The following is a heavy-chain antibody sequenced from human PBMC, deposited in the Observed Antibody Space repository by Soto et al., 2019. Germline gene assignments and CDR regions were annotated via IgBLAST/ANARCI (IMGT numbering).Heavy chain of an antibody. J-gene: IGHJ3*02. V-gene: IGHV3-7*01. CDR3: WGHGSGSYYDAFDI. CDR1: GFTFSSYW. Sequence: GGSLRLSCAASGFTFSSYWMSWVRQAPGKGLEWVANIKQDGSEKYYVDSVKGRFTISRDNAKNSLYLQMNSLRAEDKAVYYCWGHGSGSYYDAFDIWGQGTMVTVSS. D-gene: IGHD3-10*01. CDR2: IKQDGSEK.